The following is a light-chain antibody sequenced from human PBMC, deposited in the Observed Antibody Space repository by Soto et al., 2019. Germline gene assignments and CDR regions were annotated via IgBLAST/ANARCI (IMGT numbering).Light chain of an antibody. CDR1: SSDVGAYNY. Sequence: QSVLTQPPSASGSPGQSVSTPCTGTSSDVGAYNYVAWYQQHPGKVPKLMIYEVSKRPSGVPDRFSGSKSGNTASLTVSGLQADDEADYYCSSYAGSDVFVFGTGTKVTVL. J-gene: IGLJ1*01. V-gene: IGLV2-8*01. CDR2: EVS. CDR3: SSYAGSDVFV.